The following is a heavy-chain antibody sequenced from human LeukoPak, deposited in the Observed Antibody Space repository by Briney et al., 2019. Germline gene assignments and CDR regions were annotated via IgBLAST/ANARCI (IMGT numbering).Heavy chain of an antibody. CDR3: ARVLDYYDSSGYLGY. J-gene: IGHJ4*02. D-gene: IGHD3-22*01. Sequence: GASVKVSCKASGYTFTGYYMHWVRQAPGQGLEWMGIINPSGGSTSYAQKFQGRVTMTRDTSTSTVYMELSSLRSEDTAVYYCARVLDYYDSSGYLGYWGQGTLVTVSS. CDR2: INPSGGST. CDR1: GYTFTGYY. V-gene: IGHV1-46*01.